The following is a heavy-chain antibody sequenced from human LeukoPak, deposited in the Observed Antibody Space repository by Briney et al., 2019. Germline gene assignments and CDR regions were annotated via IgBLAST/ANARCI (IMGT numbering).Heavy chain of an antibody. V-gene: IGHV4-30-4*08. CDR1: GGSISSGDYY. CDR3: ARDHPKPEGATPYDNWFDP. CDR2: IYCSGST. Sequence: PSETLSLTCTVSGGSISSGDYYWSWIRQPPGKGLEWIGYIYCSGSTYYNPSLKSRVTISVDTSKNQFSLKLSSVTAADTAVYYCARDHPKPEGATPYDNWFDPWGQGTLVTVSS. D-gene: IGHD1-26*01. J-gene: IGHJ5*02.